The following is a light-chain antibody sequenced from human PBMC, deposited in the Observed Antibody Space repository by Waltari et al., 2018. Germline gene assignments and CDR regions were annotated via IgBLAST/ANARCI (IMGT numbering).Light chain of an antibody. CDR3: SSQSTKNGVI. V-gene: IGLV2-14*03. J-gene: IGLJ2*01. CDR2: DVN. Sequence: QSALTHPASVSGSPGQSITLSCTGSSSDVGGDDSVFWYQDHPGQAPKVIIYDVNKRPSGVSDRFSGSKSGNTASLTISGLQAEDEATFYCSSQSTKNGVIFGGGTKVTVL. CDR1: SSDVGGDDS.